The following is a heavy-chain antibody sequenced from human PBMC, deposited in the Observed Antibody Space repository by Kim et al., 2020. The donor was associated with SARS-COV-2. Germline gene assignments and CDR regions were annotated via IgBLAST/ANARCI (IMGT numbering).Heavy chain of an antibody. Sequence: ASVKVSCKASGYTFTSYYMHWVRQAPGQGLEWMGIINPSGGSTSYAQKFQGRVTMTRDTSTSTVYMELSSLRSEDTAVYYCARRHPAGGGGYQAGAFDIWGQGTMVTVSS. D-gene: IGHD2-15*01. CDR3: ARRHPAGGGGYQAGAFDI. CDR1: GYTFTSYY. J-gene: IGHJ3*02. V-gene: IGHV1-46*01. CDR2: INPSGGST.